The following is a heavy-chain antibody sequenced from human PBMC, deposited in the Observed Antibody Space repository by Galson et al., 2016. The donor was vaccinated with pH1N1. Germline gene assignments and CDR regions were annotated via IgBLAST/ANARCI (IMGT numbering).Heavy chain of an antibody. D-gene: IGHD4-17*01. CDR1: GGTFSSYA. V-gene: IGHV1-69*13. J-gene: IGHJ4*02. CDR2: IIPIFGTA. CDR3: ARAAYGDYADYFDY. Sequence: SVKVSCKASGGTFSSYAISWVRQAPGQGLEWMGRIIPIFGTANYAQKFQGRATITADESTSTAYMELSSLRSEDTAVYYCARAAYGDYADYFDYWGQGTLVTVSS.